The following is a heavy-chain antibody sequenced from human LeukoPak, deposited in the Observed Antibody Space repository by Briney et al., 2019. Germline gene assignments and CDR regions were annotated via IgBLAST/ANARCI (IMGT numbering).Heavy chain of an antibody. D-gene: IGHD3-10*01. V-gene: IGHV1-46*01. CDR1: GYTFTSYY. J-gene: IGHJ6*03. Sequence: ASVKVSCKASGYTFTSYYMQWVRQAPGQGLEWMGIINPSGGSTSYAQKFQGRVTMTRDTSTSTVYMELSSLRSEDTAVYYCARGRYYGSGSPGNMDVWGKGTTVTVSS. CDR2: INPSGGST. CDR3: ARGRYYGSGSPGNMDV.